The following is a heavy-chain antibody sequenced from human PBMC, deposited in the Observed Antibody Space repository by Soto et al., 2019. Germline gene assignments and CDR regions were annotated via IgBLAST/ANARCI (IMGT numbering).Heavy chain of an antibody. J-gene: IGHJ5*02. V-gene: IGHV4-39*01. CDR3: ARDYFDSSDYTTNWFDP. D-gene: IGHD3-22*01. CDR2: IYHTGNA. Sequence: SETLSLTCSVSGDSISNSRFYWAWIRQPPGEGLEWIGSIYHTGNAYYNPSLKSLVTIFVDTSKNQFSLKLTSVTAADTALYYCARDYFDSSDYTTNWFDPWGQGTLVT. CDR1: GDSISNSRFY.